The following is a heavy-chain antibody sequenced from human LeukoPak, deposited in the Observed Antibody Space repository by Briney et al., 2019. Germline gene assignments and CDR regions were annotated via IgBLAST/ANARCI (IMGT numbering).Heavy chain of an antibody. CDR2: VSYDGSNK. V-gene: IGHV3-30-3*01. Sequence: RRSLRLSCAASGFTFSSYAMHWVRQAPGKGLEWVAVVSYDGSNKYYADSVKGRFTISRDNSKNTLYLQMNSLRAEDTAVYYCARDLTSGSLFDYWGQGTLVTVSS. D-gene: IGHD1-26*01. J-gene: IGHJ4*02. CDR3: ARDLTSGSLFDY. CDR1: GFTFSSYA.